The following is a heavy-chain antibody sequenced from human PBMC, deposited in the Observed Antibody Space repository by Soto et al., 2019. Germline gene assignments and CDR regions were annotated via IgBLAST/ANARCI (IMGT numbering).Heavy chain of an antibody. J-gene: IGHJ4*02. CDR2: IYYSGST. Sequence: SETLSLTCTVSGGSISSYYWSWIRQPPGKGLEWIGYIYYSGSTNYNPSLKSRVTISVDTSKNQFSLKLSSVTAADTAVYYCAGEPKINRHFDYWGQGTLVTVS. D-gene: IGHD3-16*01. V-gene: IGHV4-59*01. CDR3: AGEPKINRHFDY. CDR1: GGSISSYY.